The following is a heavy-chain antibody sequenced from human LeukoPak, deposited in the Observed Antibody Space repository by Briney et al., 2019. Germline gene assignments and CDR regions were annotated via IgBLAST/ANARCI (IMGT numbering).Heavy chain of an antibody. J-gene: IGHJ4*02. D-gene: IGHD3-22*01. Sequence: GGSLRLSCAASGFTFSDYYMSWIRQAPGKGLEWVSYISSSGSTIYYADSVKGRFTISRDNAKNSLYLQMNSLRAEDTAVYYCAGAPYYYDSSGYSDYWGQEPLVTVSS. CDR1: GFTFSDYY. V-gene: IGHV3-11*01. CDR3: AGAPYYYDSSGYSDY. CDR2: ISSSGSTI.